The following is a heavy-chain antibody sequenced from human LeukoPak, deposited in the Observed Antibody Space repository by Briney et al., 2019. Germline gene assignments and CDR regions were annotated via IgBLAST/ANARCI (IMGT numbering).Heavy chain of an antibody. V-gene: IGHV3-30*02. CDR1: GCTFGSYA. D-gene: IGHD2-15*01. CDR3: AGTYSSVVGITY. Sequence: GGSLRLSCGASGCTFGSYAMLWVRQAPGKGLEWVAFTRYDGNKSFYSDSVKGRFTISRDNSKDTLYLQMNNLRLEDTAVYYCAGTYSSVVGITYWGQGALVAVSS. CDR2: TRYDGNKS. J-gene: IGHJ4*02.